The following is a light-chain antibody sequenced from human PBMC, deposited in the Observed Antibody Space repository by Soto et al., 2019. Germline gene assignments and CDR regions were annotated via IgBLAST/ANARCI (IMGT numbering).Light chain of an antibody. CDR2: LGS. V-gene: IGKV2-28*01. J-gene: IGKJ3*01. Sequence: DIVMTQSPLSLPVTPGEPASISCRSSQTLLHSSGYYYLDWYLQKPGQSPQLLISLGSSRSSGVPDGFSGSRLGTDFTLKISRLKAEEFRVYYCMHALHPSITSGPGTKVDI. CDR3: MHALHPSIT. CDR1: QTLLHSSGYYY.